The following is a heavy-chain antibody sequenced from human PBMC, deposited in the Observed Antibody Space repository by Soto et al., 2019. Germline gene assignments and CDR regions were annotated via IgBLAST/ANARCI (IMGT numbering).Heavy chain of an antibody. J-gene: IGHJ6*02. CDR2: IDPSDSYT. CDR3: ARQDTDYGGNYYYYYGMDV. CDR1: GYSFAGYW. Sequence: PGESLKISCKGSGYSFAGYWVSWVRQMPGKGLEWMGRIDPSDSYTNYSPSFQGHVTISADKSISTAYLQWSSLKASDTAMYYCARQDTDYGGNYYYYYGMDVWGQGTTVTVSS. V-gene: IGHV5-10-1*01. D-gene: IGHD4-17*01.